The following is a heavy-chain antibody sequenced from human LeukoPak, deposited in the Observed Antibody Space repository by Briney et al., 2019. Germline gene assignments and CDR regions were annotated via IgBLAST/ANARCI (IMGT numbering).Heavy chain of an antibody. CDR2: IYTSGST. V-gene: IGHV4-4*07. Sequence: SETLSLTCTVSGGSISSYYWSWIRQPAGKGLEWIGRIYTSGSTNYNPSLKSRVTMSVDTSKNQFSLKLSSVTAADTAVYYCARAHCTNGVRSFDYWGQGTLVTVSS. D-gene: IGHD2-8*01. CDR3: ARAHCTNGVRSFDY. J-gene: IGHJ4*02. CDR1: GGSISSYY.